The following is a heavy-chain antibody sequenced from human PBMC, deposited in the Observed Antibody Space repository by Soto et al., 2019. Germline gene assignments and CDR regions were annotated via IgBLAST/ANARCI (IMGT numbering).Heavy chain of an antibody. D-gene: IGHD4-17*01. CDR2: INSIGDNT. Sequence: PGGSLRLSCSGSGFTFSRYSLMWFRQAPGKGLEYVSTINSIGDNTWYAGSVKGRFTTSRDNSMNTVYLQMNSLRDEDTAVYYCARDSTVTTFDPWGQGTLVTVSS. CDR1: GFTFSRYS. V-gene: IGHV3-64*04. J-gene: IGHJ5*02. CDR3: ARDSTVTTFDP.